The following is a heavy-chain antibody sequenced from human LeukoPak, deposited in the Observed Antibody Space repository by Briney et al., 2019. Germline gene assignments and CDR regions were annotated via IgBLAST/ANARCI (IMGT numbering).Heavy chain of an antibody. J-gene: IGHJ4*02. D-gene: IGHD6-6*01. CDR3: ASLSLGHY. Sequence: GGSLRLSCGASGFTFSDHYMSWVRQAPGKGLEWVSVIYSGGSTYYADSVKGRFTISRDTSKNTLSLQMNSLRAEDTAVYYRASLSLGHYWGQGTLVTVSS. CDR1: GFTFSDHY. V-gene: IGHV3-53*01. CDR2: IYSGGST.